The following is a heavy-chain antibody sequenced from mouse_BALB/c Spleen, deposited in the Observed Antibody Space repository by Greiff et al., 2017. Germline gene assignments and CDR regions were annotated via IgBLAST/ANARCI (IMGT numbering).Heavy chain of an antibody. D-gene: IGHD2-4*01. CDR2: IWSGGST. V-gene: IGHV2-2*02. Sequence: QVQLQQSGPGLVQPSQSLSITCTVSGFSLTSYGVHWVRQSPGKGLEWLGVIWSGGSTDYNAAFISRLSISKDNSKSQVFFKMNSLQANDTAIYYCARSLDYDWFAYWGQGTLVTVSA. CDR1: GFSLTSYG. J-gene: IGHJ3*01. CDR3: ARSLDYDWFAY.